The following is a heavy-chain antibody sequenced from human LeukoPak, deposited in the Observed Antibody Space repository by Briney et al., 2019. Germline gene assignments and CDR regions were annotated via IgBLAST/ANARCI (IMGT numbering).Heavy chain of an antibody. V-gene: IGHV3-53*01. Sequence: GGSLRLSCAASGFTFSSYAMSWVRQAPGKGLEWVSVIYISGSTYYADSVKGRFTISRDNSKNTLYLQMNSLRAEDTAVYYCAREVASTYNWFDPWGQGTLVTVSS. CDR2: IYISGST. CDR3: AREVASTYNWFDP. D-gene: IGHD5/OR15-5a*01. J-gene: IGHJ5*02. CDR1: GFTFSSYA.